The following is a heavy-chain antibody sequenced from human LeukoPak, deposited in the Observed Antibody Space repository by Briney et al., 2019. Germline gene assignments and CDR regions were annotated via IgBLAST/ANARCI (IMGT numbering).Heavy chain of an antibody. CDR1: GFTFSSYG. Sequence: GGSLRLSYAASGFTFSSYGMSWVRQAPGKGLEWVSAISGSGGSTYYADSVKGRFTISRDNSKNTLYLQMNSLRAEDTAVYYCAKDNRWLLKFWGQGTLVTVSS. CDR3: AKDNRWLLKF. D-gene: IGHD3-22*01. CDR2: ISGSGGST. J-gene: IGHJ4*02. V-gene: IGHV3-23*01.